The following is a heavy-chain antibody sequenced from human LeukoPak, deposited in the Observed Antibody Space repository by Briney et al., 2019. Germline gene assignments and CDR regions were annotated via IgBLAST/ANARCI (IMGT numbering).Heavy chain of an antibody. CDR1: GFTFSSYG. D-gene: IGHD3-3*01. CDR3: AKATTPTISRYYFDD. V-gene: IGHV3-23*01. Sequence: GGSLRLSCAASGFTFSSYGMSWVRRAPGKGLEWVSGISGSGTITYYADSVKGRFTISRDNSKNTLFLQMNSLRAEDTAVYYCAKATTPTISRYYFDDWGQGTLVTVSS. J-gene: IGHJ4*02. CDR2: ISGSGTIT.